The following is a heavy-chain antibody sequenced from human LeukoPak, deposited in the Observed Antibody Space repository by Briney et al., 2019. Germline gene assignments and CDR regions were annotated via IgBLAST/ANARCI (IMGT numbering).Heavy chain of an antibody. D-gene: IGHD6-13*01. Sequence: SETLSLTCTVSGGSISSYYWSWLRQPAGKGLEWIGRIYTSGSTNYNPSLKSRVTMSVATSKNQFSLKLSSVTAADTAVYYCARERIAAAGTLIWFDPWGQGTLVTVSS. J-gene: IGHJ5*02. CDR1: GGSISSYY. CDR2: IYTSGST. CDR3: ARERIAAAGTLIWFDP. V-gene: IGHV4-4*07.